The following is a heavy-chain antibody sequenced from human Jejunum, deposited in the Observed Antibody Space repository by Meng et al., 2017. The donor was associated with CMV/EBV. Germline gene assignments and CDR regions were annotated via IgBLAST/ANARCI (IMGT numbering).Heavy chain of an antibody. D-gene: IGHD1-26*01. CDR1: GFSPSTSGEG. CDR3: AHFVGGYYPSRPDY. CDR2: IYRGDDK. J-gene: IGHJ4*02. V-gene: IGHV2-5*02. Sequence: QITLKESGPTLVKPXXXXPXTXSFSGFSPSTSGEGVGWIRQPPGKALEWLALIYRGDDKRYSPSLNSRLTIAKDTSKNEVVLTLTNMGPIDTGTYYCAHFVGGYYPSRPDYWGQGTLFTVSS.